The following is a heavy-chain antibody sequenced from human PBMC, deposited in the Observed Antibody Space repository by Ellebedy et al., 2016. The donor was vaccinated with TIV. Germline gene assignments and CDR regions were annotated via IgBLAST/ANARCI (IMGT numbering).Heavy chain of an antibody. CDR3: AREKSGHKWNDGFDS. CDR2: ISWNSGVI. J-gene: IGHJ4*02. V-gene: IGHV3-9*01. CDR1: GFTFDDYA. D-gene: IGHD1-1*01. Sequence: FTFDDYGFTFDDYAMHWVRQAPGTGLELVSSISWNSGVIEYGDSVKGRFTISRDNAKNSLYLQMNSLRAEDTAVYYCAREKSGHKWNDGFDSWGQGTLVTVSS.